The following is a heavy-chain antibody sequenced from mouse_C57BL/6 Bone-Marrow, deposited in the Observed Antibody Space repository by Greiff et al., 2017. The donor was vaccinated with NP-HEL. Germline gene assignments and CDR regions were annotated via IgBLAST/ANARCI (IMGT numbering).Heavy chain of an antibody. V-gene: IGHV1-15*01. CDR1: GYTFTDYE. CDR2: IDPETGGT. D-gene: IGHD1-1*01. J-gene: IGHJ2*01. CDR3: TEGLNYCGSSSYYFDY. Sequence: QVQLKESGAELVRPGASVTLSCKASGYTFTDYEMHWVKQTPVHGLEWIGAIDPETGGTAYNQKFKGKAILTADKSSSTAYMELRSLTSEDSAVYYCTEGLNYCGSSSYYFDYWGQGTTLTVSS.